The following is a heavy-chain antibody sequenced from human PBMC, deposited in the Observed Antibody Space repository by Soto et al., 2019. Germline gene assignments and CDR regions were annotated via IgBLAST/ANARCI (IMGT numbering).Heavy chain of an antibody. J-gene: IGHJ4*02. D-gene: IGHD2-8*01. CDR1: GFSVGGNH. Sequence: EVKLVESGGGLMQPGGSLRLSCAASGFSVGGNHMTWVRQAPGKGLEWVAVIHTGGSTFYADPVKGRFTISRDNSKNTVSLQMNSPTVGERAIYFCPKGVKDDSWGQGTLVTVSS. V-gene: IGHV3-53*01. CDR3: PKGVKDDS. CDR2: IHTGGST.